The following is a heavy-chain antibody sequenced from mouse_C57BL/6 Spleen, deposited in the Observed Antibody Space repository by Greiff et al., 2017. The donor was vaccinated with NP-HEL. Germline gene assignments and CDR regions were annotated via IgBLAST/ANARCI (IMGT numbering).Heavy chain of an antibody. CDR1: GYTFTSYW. J-gene: IGHJ2*01. CDR3: ARGFITTVVAPFDY. CDR2: IDPSDSYT. Sequence: QVQLQQPGAELVMPGASVKLSCKASGYTFTSYWMHWVKQRPGQGLEWIGEIDPSDSYTNYNQKFKGKSTLTVDKSSSTAYMQLSSLTSEDSAVYYCARGFITTVVAPFDYWGQGTTLTVSS. V-gene: IGHV1-69*01. D-gene: IGHD1-1*01.